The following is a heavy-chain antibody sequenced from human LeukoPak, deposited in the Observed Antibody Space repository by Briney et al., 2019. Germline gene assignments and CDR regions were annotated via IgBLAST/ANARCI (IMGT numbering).Heavy chain of an antibody. CDR1: GYSISSGYY. J-gene: IGHJ4*02. CDR3: ARRAVGATDY. CDR2: IHHSGST. Sequence: SETLSLTCVASGYSISSGYYWGWIRQPPGKGLEWIGSIHHSGSTYYNPSLKSRVTMSVDTSKNQFSLKLSSVTAADTAVYFCARRAVGATDYWGQGTLVTVSS. D-gene: IGHD1-26*01. V-gene: IGHV4-38-2*01.